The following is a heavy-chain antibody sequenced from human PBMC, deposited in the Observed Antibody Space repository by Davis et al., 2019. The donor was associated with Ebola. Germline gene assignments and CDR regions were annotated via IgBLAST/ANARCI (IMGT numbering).Heavy chain of an antibody. CDR3: ARGLSGGASFDV. Sequence: PSETLSLTCTVSGTYITSHYWTWIRQSPGRGLEWIGYIYSDDITNYHPSLKSRVSISVGTSKNQFSLKLISVSAADTAVYYCARGLSGGASFDVWGQGTMVTVSS. J-gene: IGHJ3*01. CDR1: GTYITSHY. CDR2: IYSDDIT. D-gene: IGHD2-15*01. V-gene: IGHV4-59*11.